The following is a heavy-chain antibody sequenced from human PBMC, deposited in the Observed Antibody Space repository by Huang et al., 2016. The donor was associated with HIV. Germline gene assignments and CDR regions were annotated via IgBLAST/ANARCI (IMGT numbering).Heavy chain of an antibody. V-gene: IGHV3-30*18. CDR1: GFTFNNFG. J-gene: IGHJ4*02. CDR2: ISYDGSNG. D-gene: IGHD2-15*01. CDR3: AKESRWYSDLDN. Sequence: QVQLVESGGGVVQPGRSLRLSCVAFGFTFNNFGMHWVRQAAGKGLEWVAVISYDGSNGRYSESVKGRFTISRDNPMDTLYLQMNSLRPDDTAVYYCAKESRWYSDLDNWGQGTLVTVSS.